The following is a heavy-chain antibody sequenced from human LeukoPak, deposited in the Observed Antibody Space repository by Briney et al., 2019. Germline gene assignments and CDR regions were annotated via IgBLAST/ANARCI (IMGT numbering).Heavy chain of an antibody. CDR1: GYTFTSYD. CDR3: ATDVNVLRFLEWSN. J-gene: IGHJ4*02. Sequence: GASVKVSCKASGYTFTSYDITWVRQATGQGLEWMGWMNPNSGNTGYAQKFQGRVTMTRSTSISTAYMELSSLRSEDTAVYYCATDVNVLRFLEWSNWGQGTLVTVSS. V-gene: IGHV1-8*01. CDR2: MNPNSGNT. D-gene: IGHD3-3*01.